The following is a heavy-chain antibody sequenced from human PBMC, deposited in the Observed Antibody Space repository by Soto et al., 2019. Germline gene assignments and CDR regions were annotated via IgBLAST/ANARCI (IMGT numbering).Heavy chain of an antibody. CDR3: ARAECSSPDCLTAYYSYGLDV. J-gene: IGHJ6*02. V-gene: IGHV3-48*03. Sequence: LRLSCAASGFTFSNFEMHWVRQAPGKGLEWVSYINTAGSTKYYAESVKGRFTISRDNARNSLFLQMNSLRAEDTAVYYCARAECSSPDCLTAYYSYGLDVWGQGSTVTVSS. D-gene: IGHD3-9*01. CDR2: INTAGSTK. CDR1: GFTFSNFE.